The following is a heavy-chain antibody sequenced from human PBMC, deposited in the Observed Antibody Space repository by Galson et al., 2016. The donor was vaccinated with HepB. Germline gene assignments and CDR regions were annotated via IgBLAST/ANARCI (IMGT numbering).Heavy chain of an antibody. CDR1: GFTISAYW. J-gene: IGHJ4*02. V-gene: IGHV3-7*01. D-gene: IGHD3-10*01. CDR3: ARDLSLGSGSD. CDR2: INQDASGK. Sequence: SLRLSCAASGFTISAYWMSWVRQAPGKGLEWVASINQDASGKYYVDSVKGRFTTSRDDSKNTLYLQMNNLGAEDTAVYYCARDLSLGSGSDWGQGTLVTVSS.